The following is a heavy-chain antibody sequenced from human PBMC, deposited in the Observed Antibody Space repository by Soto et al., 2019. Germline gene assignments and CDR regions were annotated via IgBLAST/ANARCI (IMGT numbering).Heavy chain of an antibody. J-gene: IGHJ2*01. Sequence: EVQLLESGGGLVQPGGSLRLSCAASGFTFSNYAMSWVRQAPGKGLEWVSAISGRGSSTYYADSVKGRFTISRDNSKDTLYLQMSSLRAEDTALYYCTKGDNDGWYWYFDLWGRVTLVTVSS. CDR1: GFTFSNYA. CDR3: TKGDNDGWYWYFDL. D-gene: IGHD6-19*01. CDR2: ISGRGSST. V-gene: IGHV3-23*01.